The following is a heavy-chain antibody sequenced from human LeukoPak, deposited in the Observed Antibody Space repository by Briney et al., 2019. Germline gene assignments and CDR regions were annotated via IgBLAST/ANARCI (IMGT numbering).Heavy chain of an antibody. CDR1: GYSISSGYY. Sequence: NPSETLSLTCTVSGYSISSGYYWGWIRQPPGKGLEWIGSIYYSGSTYYNPSLKSRVTISVDTSKNQFSLKLSSVTAADTAVYYCARSEGGGFGVVMNYFDYWGQGTLVTVSS. CDR2: IYYSGST. J-gene: IGHJ4*02. CDR3: ARSEGGGFGVVMNYFDY. V-gene: IGHV4-38-2*02. D-gene: IGHD3-3*01.